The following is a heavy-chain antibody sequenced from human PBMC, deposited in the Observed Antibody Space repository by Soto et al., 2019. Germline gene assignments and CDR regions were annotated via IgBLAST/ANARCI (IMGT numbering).Heavy chain of an antibody. V-gene: IGHV4-34*01. CDR2: INHSGST. CDR1: GGCFSGDY. J-gene: IGHJ4*02. Sequence: PSETLSLTCAVYGGCFSGDYWSGIRQPPGKGLEWIGEINHSGSTNYNPSLKSRVTISVDTSKNQFSLKLSSVTAADTAVYYCARGLLPTGTPVRPFDYWGPGYLVTVSS. CDR3: ARGLLPTGTPVRPFDY. D-gene: IGHD1-1*01.